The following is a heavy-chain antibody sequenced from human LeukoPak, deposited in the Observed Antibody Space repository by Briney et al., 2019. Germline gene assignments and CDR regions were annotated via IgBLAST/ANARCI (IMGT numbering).Heavy chain of an antibody. CDR1: GDSISTYY. D-gene: IGHD6-13*01. J-gene: IGHJ4*02. CDR2: SYYSGST. V-gene: IGHV4-59*01. CDR3: ASRISSGSSWYRPFDY. Sequence: SETLSLTCSVSGDSISTYYWTWIRQPPEKGLEWIGSSYYSGSTNYNPSLKSRVTISVDTSKNQFSLKLNSVTAADTAVYYCASRISSGSSWYRPFDYWGQGTLVTVSS.